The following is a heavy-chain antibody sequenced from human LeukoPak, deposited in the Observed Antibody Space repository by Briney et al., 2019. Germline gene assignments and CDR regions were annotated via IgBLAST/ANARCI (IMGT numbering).Heavy chain of an antibody. CDR2: INQGGSET. J-gene: IGHJ4*02. Sequence: GGSLRLSCAASGFTFSSHWMSWVRQAPGKGLEWVANINQGGSETYYVDSVKGRFTISRDNAKNSLYLQMNSLTAEDTAVFYCVRDYGGIGIDYWGQGTLVTVSS. V-gene: IGHV3-7*01. D-gene: IGHD4-23*01. CDR3: VRDYGGIGIDY. CDR1: GFTFSSHW.